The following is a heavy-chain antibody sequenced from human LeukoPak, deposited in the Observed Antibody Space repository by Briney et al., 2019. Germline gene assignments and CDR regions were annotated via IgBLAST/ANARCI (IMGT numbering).Heavy chain of an antibody. CDR3: ARGVFGELFEFDY. J-gene: IGHJ4*02. CDR2: IYPGDSDT. V-gene: IGHV5-51*01. CDR1: GYSITSYW. Sequence: GESLKISCKGSGYSITSYWIAWVRQMPGKGLEWIGIIYPGDSDTRYSPSFQGQVTISADKSISTAYLQWSSLKASDTAMYYCARGVFGELFEFDYWGQGTLVTVSS. D-gene: IGHD3-10*02.